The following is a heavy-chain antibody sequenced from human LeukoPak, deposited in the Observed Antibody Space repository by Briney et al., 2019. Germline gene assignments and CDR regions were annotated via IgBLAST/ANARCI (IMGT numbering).Heavy chain of an antibody. V-gene: IGHV4-34*01. CDR2: INHSGNT. Sequence: HPSETLSLTCAVYSGSVSGYYWSWIRQPPGKGLEWIGEINHSGNTNYNPSLKSRVTKPVDTSKNQFSLKLSSVTAADTAVYYCARSYGWGSYINWFDPWGQGTLVTVSS. CDR1: SGSVSGYY. D-gene: IGHD3-10*01. CDR3: ARSYGWGSYINWFDP. J-gene: IGHJ5*02.